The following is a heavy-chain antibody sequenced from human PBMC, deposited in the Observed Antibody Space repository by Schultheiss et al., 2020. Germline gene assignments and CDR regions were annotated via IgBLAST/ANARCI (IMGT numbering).Heavy chain of an antibody. Sequence: GGSLRLSCAASGFTFSSYGMHWVRQAPGKGLEWVAVISYDGSNKYYADSVKGRFTISRDNSKNTLYLQMNSLRAEDTAFYHCGKEGGVWGQGTLVTVSS. CDR2: ISYDGSNK. J-gene: IGHJ4*02. V-gene: IGHV3-30*18. CDR1: GFTFSSYG. CDR3: GKEGGV.